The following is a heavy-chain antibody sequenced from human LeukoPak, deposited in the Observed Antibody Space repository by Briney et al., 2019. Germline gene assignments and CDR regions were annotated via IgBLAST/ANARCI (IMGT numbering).Heavy chain of an antibody. CDR3: ARVYYDSSGYYKTNYAEYFQH. Sequence: SETLSLTCTVSGGSISEYYWTWIRQPPGKGLEWIGYMYHSVTSNYNPSLKSRVTISVDSSKNQVSLMLSSVTAADTAVYYCARVYYDSSGYYKTNYAEYFQHWGQGTLVTVSS. V-gene: IGHV4-59*01. CDR1: GGSISEYY. CDR2: MYHSVTS. D-gene: IGHD3-22*01. J-gene: IGHJ1*01.